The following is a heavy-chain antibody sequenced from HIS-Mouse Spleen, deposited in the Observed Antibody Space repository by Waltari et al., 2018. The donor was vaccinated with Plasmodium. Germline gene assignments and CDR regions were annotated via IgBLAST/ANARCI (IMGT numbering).Heavy chain of an antibody. CDR2: IYSGGST. Sequence: EVQLVETGGGLIQPGGSLRLSCAASGFTVSSNYMSWVRQAPGKGREWVSVIYSGGSTYYADSVKGRFTISRDNAKNTLYLQRNSLRAEDTAVYYCARAAIAWGSPYYFDYWGQGTLVTVSS. J-gene: IGHJ4*02. D-gene: IGHD7-27*01. CDR1: GFTVSSNY. V-gene: IGHV3-53*02. CDR3: ARAAIAWGSPYYFDY.